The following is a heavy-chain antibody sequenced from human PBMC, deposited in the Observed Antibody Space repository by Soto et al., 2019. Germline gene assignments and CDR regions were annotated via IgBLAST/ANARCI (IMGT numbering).Heavy chain of an antibody. J-gene: IGHJ1*01. CDR1: GFTFDDYT. CDR2: ISWDGCSA. Sequence: EVQLVESGGVVVQPGGSLRLSCAASGFTFDDYTMHWVRQAPGKGLEWVSLISWDGCSAYYADSVKGRFTISRDNSKNSLYLQMNSLRTEDTALYYCAKDRWTRRSSWYPEHWGQGTLVTVSS. D-gene: IGHD6-13*01. CDR3: AKDRWTRRSSWYPEH. V-gene: IGHV3-43*01.